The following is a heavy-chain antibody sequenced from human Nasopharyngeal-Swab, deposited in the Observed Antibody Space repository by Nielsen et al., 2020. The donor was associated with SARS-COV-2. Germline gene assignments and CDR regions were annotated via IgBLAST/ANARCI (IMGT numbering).Heavy chain of an antibody. CDR3: SREAYYNAVDY. CDR1: GFTSVTFGDSW. Sequence: GGSLRLSCVGSGFTSVTFGDSWMTWVRQAPGKGPEWVASINQDASVKKYVDSVKGRFTISRDDTKNSVYLQMNSLRGEDTAVYYCSREAYYNAVDYWGPGTLVTVSS. D-gene: IGHD3-10*01. J-gene: IGHJ4*02. V-gene: IGHV3-7*04. CDR2: INQDASVK.